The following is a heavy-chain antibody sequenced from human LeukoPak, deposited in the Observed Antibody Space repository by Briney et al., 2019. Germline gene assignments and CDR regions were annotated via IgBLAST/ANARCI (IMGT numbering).Heavy chain of an antibody. V-gene: IGHV4-39*01. CDR3: ARLPIGDYYFDY. CDR1: GGSISSSSYY. Sequence: KPSETLSLTXTVSGGSISSSSYYWGWIRHPPGKGLEWIGSIYYSGSTYYNPSLKSRVTISVDTSKNQFSLKLSSVTAADTAVYYCARLPIGDYYFDYWGQGTLVTVSS. D-gene: IGHD4-17*01. CDR2: IYYSGST. J-gene: IGHJ4*02.